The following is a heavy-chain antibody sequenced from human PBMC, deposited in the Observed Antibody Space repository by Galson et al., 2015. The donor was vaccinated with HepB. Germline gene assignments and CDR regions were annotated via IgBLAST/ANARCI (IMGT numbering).Heavy chain of an antibody. CDR3: VKEGSWFGGDWFDP. CDR1: GFIFRHHA. CDR2: INGRGFTR. J-gene: IGHJ5*02. V-gene: IGHV3-23*01. D-gene: IGHD3-16*01. Sequence: SLRLSCAGSGFIFRHHAMAWIRQAPGKGLEWDSGINGRGFTRSYSDAVKGRFSISRDNSKDTVFLQMDNLRAEDTAVYYCVKEGSWFGGDWFDPWGQGALVTVS.